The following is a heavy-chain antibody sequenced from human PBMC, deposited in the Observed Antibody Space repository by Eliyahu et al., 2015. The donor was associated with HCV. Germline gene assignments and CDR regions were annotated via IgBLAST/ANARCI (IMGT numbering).Heavy chain of an antibody. J-gene: IGHJ6*02. CDR3: ARMVTSFGGKGLDV. V-gene: IGHV2-70*13. CDR2: IDWDDDK. Sequence: QVTLRESGPALVKSTQTLTLTCTSSGFSLTTSDMSVSWIRQPPGRALEWLARIDWDDDKYYATSLKTRLTISKDTSKNEVVLTMTNVDPGDTATYYCARMVTSFGGKGLDVWGQGTTVTVS. CDR1: GFSLTTSDMS. D-gene: IGHD3-3*01.